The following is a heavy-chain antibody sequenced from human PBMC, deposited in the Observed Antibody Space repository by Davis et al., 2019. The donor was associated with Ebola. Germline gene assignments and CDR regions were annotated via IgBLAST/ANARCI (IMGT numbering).Heavy chain of an antibody. CDR2: ISSSSSYI. V-gene: IGHV3-21*01. CDR1: GFTFSSYA. CDR3: ARDLYSSSWSNAEYYYYYGMDV. Sequence: GESLKISCAASGFTFSSYAMNWVRQAPGKGLEWVSSISSSSSYIYYADSVKGRFTISRDNAKNSLYLQMNSLRAEDTAVYYCARDLYSSSWSNAEYYYYYGMDVWGQGTTVTVSS. D-gene: IGHD6-13*01. J-gene: IGHJ6*02.